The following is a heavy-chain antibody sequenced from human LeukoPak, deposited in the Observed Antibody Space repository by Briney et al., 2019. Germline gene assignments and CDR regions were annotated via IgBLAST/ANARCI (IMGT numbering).Heavy chain of an antibody. CDR1: GFTFSGYW. V-gene: IGHV3-7*05. Sequence: PGGSLRLPCEASGFTFSGYWMSLVRQAPGKGLEWVADINEDGTTIYYVNSVKGRFTISRDNAKNSLSLQLNTLRAGDTAVYYCARWSYVSGTWFLDYWGQGTLVTVSS. D-gene: IGHD3-10*01. CDR3: ARWSYVSGTWFLDY. CDR2: INEDGTTI. J-gene: IGHJ4*02.